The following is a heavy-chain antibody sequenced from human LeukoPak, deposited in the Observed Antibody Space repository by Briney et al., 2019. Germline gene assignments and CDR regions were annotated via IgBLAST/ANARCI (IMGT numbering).Heavy chain of an antibody. V-gene: IGHV3-53*01. CDR3: ATDTAIPKVDVFDI. Sequence: GGSLRLSCAASGFSVTRNYMSWVRQAPGKGLEWVSVIYSGGTTDYADSVKGRFTISRDISKNTLYLQMSTLRAEDTAVYYCATDTAIPKVDVFDIWGQGTMVSVTS. D-gene: IGHD4-17*01. CDR1: GFSVTRNY. J-gene: IGHJ3*02. CDR2: IYSGGTT.